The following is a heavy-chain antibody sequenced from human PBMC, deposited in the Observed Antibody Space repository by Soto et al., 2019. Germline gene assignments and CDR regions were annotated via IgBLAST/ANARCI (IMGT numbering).Heavy chain of an antibody. CDR3: ARILGYCSGGSCDY. CDR2: IIPIFGTA. J-gene: IGHJ4*02. D-gene: IGHD2-15*01. V-gene: IGHV1-69*13. Sequence: SVKVSCKASGGTFSSYAISWVRQAPGQGLEWMGGIIPIFGTANYAQKFQGRVTITADESTSTAYMELSSLRSEDTAVYYCARILGYCSGGSCDYWGQGTLVTSPQ. CDR1: GGTFSSYA.